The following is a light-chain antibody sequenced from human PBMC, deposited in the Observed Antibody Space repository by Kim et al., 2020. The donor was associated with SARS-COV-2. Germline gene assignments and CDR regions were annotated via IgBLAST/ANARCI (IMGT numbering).Light chain of an antibody. J-gene: IGKJ1*01. CDR2: GAS. V-gene: IGKV3-20*01. CDR3: QQYSSSPAT. CDR1: QSVATY. Sequence: LSPGERATLSCRASQSVATYLAWYQHKPGQPPRLLIYGASNRATGIPDRFSGSGSGTDFTLTITRLEPEDFAVYYCQQYSSSPATFGQGTKVDIK.